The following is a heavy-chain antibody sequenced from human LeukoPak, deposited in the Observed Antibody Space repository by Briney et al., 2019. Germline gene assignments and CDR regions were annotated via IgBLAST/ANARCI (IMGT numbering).Heavy chain of an antibody. D-gene: IGHD3-16*01. CDR1: GFIFSTYP. Sequence: GGSPRLSCVGSGFIFSTYPMNWVRQAPGKGLEWVSSISTSSSYIYYADSVKGRFTISRDNAKNSLYLQMNSLRAEDTAVYYCARGGGGISPNYWGQGTLVTVS. J-gene: IGHJ4*02. CDR3: ARGGGGISPNY. CDR2: ISTSSSYI. V-gene: IGHV3-21*01.